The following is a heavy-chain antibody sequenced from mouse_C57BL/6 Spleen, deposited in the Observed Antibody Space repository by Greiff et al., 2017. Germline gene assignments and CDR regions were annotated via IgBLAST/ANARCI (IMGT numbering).Heavy chain of an antibody. CDR3: ARHEEGYDGYYGWYFDG. V-gene: IGHV1-62-2*01. Sequence: VPLQESGAELVNPGASVKLSCKASGYTFTEYTIHWVKQRSGQGLEWIGWFYPGSGSVKYNEKFKDKATLTADKSSSTVYMELSRVTSEDSAVYFCARHEEGYDGYYGWYFDGWGTGTTVTVA. CDR1: GYTFTEYT. CDR2: FYPGSGSV. D-gene: IGHD2-3*01. J-gene: IGHJ1*03.